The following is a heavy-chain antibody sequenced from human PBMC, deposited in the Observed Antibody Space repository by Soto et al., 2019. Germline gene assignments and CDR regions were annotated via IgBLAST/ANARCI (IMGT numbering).Heavy chain of an antibody. V-gene: IGHV3-15*01. Sequence: GGSLRLSCAASGFTFSNAWMSWVRQAPGKGLEWVGRIKSKTDGGTTDYAAPVKGRFTISRDDSKNTLYLQMNSLKTEDTAVYYCTTLEVPAAMFFLDVSDYWGQGTLVTVSS. D-gene: IGHD2-2*01. CDR3: TTLEVPAAMFFLDVSDY. CDR1: GFTFSNAW. CDR2: IKSKTDGGTT. J-gene: IGHJ4*02.